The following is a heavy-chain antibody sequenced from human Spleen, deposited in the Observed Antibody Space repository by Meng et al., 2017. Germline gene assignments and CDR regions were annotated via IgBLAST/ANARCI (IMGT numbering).Heavy chain of an antibody. CDR1: GGSISSYY. J-gene: IGHJ2*01. CDR3: ARDPGQGGNYWYFDL. Sequence: QVQLQESGPGLVKSSETLSLTCTVSGGSISSYYWSWIRQPPGKGLEWIGYIYYSGHIDYNPSLKSRVTISVDTSKNQLSLKLSSVTAADTAVYYCARDPGQGGNYWYFDLWGRGTLVTVSS. D-gene: IGHD1-14*01. V-gene: IGHV4-59*01. CDR2: IYYSGHI.